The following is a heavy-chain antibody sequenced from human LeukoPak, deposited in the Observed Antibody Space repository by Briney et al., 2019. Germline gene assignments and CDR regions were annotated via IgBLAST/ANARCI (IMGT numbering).Heavy chain of an antibody. Sequence: AGGSLRLSCAASGFTFSSYAMNWVRQAPGKGLEWVATISGSGGSTYYADSVKGRFTISRDNSKNTLYRQMNSLRAEDTAVYYCAKPYQVGPPNYINYWGQGTLVTVSS. J-gene: IGHJ4*02. CDR3: AKPYQVGPPNYINY. CDR1: GFTFSSYA. CDR2: ISGSGGST. V-gene: IGHV3-23*01. D-gene: IGHD1-26*01.